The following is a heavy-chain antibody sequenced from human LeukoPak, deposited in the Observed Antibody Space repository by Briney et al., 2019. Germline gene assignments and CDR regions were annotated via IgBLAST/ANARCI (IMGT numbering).Heavy chain of an antibody. CDR3: ARHGGGYCRSSSCYLFDP. CDR1: GYKLTNNW. J-gene: IGHJ5*02. D-gene: IGHD2-2*03. V-gene: IGHV5-51*01. CDR2: IYPGDSNT. Sequence: GESLKISCKISGYKLTNNWIGWVRQVPGKGLEWMGIIYPGDSNTIYSPSFQDQVTISADKSISTAYLQWSSLKASDTAMYYCARHGGGYCRSSSCYLFDPWGQGTLVTVSS.